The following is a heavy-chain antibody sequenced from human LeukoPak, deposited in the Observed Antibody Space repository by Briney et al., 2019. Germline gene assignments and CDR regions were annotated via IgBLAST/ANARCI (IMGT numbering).Heavy chain of an antibody. CDR1: GYSFTDYY. CDR2: INPNSGGT. V-gene: IGHV1-2*02. CDR3: ARADRLHGGPYLIGP. D-gene: IGHD2-21*01. Sequence: ASVKASCKTSGYSFTDYYMHWLRQAPGQGLEWMGWINPNSGGTSSAQKFQGRVTMTRDTSITTVYMEVSWLTSDDTAIYYCARADRLHGGPYLIGPWGQGTLVTVSS. J-gene: IGHJ5*02.